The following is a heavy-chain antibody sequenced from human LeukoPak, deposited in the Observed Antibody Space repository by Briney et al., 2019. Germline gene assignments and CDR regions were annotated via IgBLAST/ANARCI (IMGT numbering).Heavy chain of an antibody. J-gene: IGHJ3*02. CDR1: GYTFTSYA. CDR2: INAGNGNT. CDR3: ARDGGYNWNDVAFDI. V-gene: IGHV1-3*01. Sequence: ASVTVSCKASGYTFTSYAMHWVRQAPGQRLEWMGWINAGNGNTKYSQKFQGRVTITRDTSASTAYMELSSLRSEDTAVYCCARDGGYNWNDVAFDIWGQGTMVTVSS. D-gene: IGHD1-1*01.